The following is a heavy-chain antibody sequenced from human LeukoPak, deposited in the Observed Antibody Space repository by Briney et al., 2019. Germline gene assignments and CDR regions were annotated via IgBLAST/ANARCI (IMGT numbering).Heavy chain of an antibody. CDR1: GYTFTGYY. CDR3: ARDLGYYDSSGYYLDDY. D-gene: IGHD3-22*01. CDR2: INTNTGNP. J-gene: IGHJ4*02. V-gene: IGHV7-4-1*02. Sequence: GASVKVSCKASGYTFTGYYMHWVRQAPGQGLEWMGWINTNTGNPTYAQGFTGRFVFSLDTSVSTAYLQISSLKAEDTAVYYCARDLGYYDSSGYYLDDYWGQGTLVTVSS.